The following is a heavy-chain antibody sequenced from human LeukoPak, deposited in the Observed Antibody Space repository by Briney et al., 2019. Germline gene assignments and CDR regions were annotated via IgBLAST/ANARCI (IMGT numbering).Heavy chain of an antibody. Sequence: GGSLRLSCAASGFTVSSNYMSWVRQAPGKGLEWVSVIYSGGSTYYADSVKGRFTISRDNSKNTLFLEVNSLRAEDTAVYYCAKALTSGWYLDAFNIWGQGTMVTVSS. CDR2: IYSGGST. CDR1: GFTVSSNY. V-gene: IGHV3-53*05. D-gene: IGHD6-19*01. CDR3: AKALTSGWYLDAFNI. J-gene: IGHJ3*02.